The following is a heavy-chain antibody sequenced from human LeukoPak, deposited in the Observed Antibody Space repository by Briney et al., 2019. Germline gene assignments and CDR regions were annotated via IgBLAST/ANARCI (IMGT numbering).Heavy chain of an antibody. CDR1: GFTFSSYW. J-gene: IGHJ4*02. CDR3: ARYYDFWSGYYRGIDY. V-gene: IGHV3-7*01. CDR2: IEQDGSEK. D-gene: IGHD3-3*01. Sequence: GGSLRLSCAASGFTFSSYWMRWVRQAPGKGLEWVANIEQDGSEKYYVDSVKGRFTISRDNAKNSLYLQMNSLRAEDTAVYYCARYYDFWSGYYRGIDYWGQGTLVTVSS.